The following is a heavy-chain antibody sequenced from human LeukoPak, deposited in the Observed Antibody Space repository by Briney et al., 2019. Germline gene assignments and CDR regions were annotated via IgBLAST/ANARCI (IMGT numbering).Heavy chain of an antibody. D-gene: IGHD3-3*01. CDR3: ARDFFNGFDP. V-gene: IGHV3-30*04. Sequence: GGSLRLSCAASGFTFSSYAMHWVRQAPGKGLEWVAVISYDGSNKYYADSVKGRFTISRDNSKNTLYLQMNSLRAEDTAVYYCARDFFNGFDPWGQGTLVTVSS. J-gene: IGHJ5*02. CDR1: GFTFSSYA. CDR2: ISYDGSNK.